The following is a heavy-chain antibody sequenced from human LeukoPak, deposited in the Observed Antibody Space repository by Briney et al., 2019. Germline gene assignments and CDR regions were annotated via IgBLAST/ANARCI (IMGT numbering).Heavy chain of an antibody. J-gene: IGHJ4*02. Sequence: GGSLRLSCTGSGFTFGDNGMSWVRQAPGKGLEWVGFIKSKVNGGTTEYAASVKGRFTISRDDSRSIAYLQMNSLKSEDTAVYYCSKDSNWGLDYWGQGTLVTVSS. CDR3: SKDSNWGLDY. CDR2: IKSKVNGGTT. D-gene: IGHD7-27*01. CDR1: GFTFGDNG. V-gene: IGHV3-49*04.